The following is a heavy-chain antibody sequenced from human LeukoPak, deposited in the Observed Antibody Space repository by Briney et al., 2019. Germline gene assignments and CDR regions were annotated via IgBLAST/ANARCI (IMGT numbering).Heavy chain of an antibody. CDR1: GDSISSGDYY. CDR3: ARDFTVTPPGY. V-gene: IGHV4-61*02. Sequence: SETLSLTCTVSGDSISSGDYYWSWIRQPAGKGLEWIGRISSSGSTNYNPSLKSRVTISVDMSKNQFSLKLSSVTAADTAVYYCARDFTVTPPGYWGQGTLVTVSS. J-gene: IGHJ4*02. CDR2: ISSSGST. D-gene: IGHD4-17*01.